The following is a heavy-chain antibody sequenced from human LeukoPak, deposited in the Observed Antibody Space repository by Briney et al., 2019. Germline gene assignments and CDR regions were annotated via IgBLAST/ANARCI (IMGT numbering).Heavy chain of an antibody. CDR2: ISAYNGNT. CDR1: GYTFTSYG. CDR3: ARVVGSGSYYYYYYMDV. D-gene: IGHD3-10*01. V-gene: IGHV1-18*01. Sequence: GASVKVSCKASGYTFTSYGISWVRQAPGQGLEWMGWISAYNGNTNYAQKLQGRVTMTTDTSTSTAYMELRSLRSDATAVYYCARVVGSGSYYYYYYMDVLGKGTTVTVSS. J-gene: IGHJ6*03.